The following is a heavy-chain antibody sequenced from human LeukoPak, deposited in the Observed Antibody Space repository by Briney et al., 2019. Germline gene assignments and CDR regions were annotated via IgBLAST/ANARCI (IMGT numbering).Heavy chain of an antibody. Sequence: GGSLRLSCAASGFTFDDYAMHWVRQAPGKGLEWVSGISWNSGSIGYADSVKGRFTISRDNVKNSLYLQMNSLRAEDTALYYCAKESHGFDYWGQGTLVTVSS. CDR2: ISWNSGSI. CDR1: GFTFDDYA. J-gene: IGHJ4*02. CDR3: AKESHGFDY. V-gene: IGHV3-9*01.